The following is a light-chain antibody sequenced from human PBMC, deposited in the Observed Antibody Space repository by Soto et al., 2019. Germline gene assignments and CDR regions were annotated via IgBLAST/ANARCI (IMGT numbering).Light chain of an antibody. CDR1: QSVSSN. CDR2: GAS. CDR3: QQYYNWPWT. Sequence: EIVMTQSPATLSVSPGERATLSCRASQSVSSNLAWYQQKPGQAPRLLIYGASTRATGIPARFSGSGSGTEFTLTIRSLQSEDFAVYHCQQYYNWPWTFGQGTKWIS. V-gene: IGKV3-15*01. J-gene: IGKJ1*01.